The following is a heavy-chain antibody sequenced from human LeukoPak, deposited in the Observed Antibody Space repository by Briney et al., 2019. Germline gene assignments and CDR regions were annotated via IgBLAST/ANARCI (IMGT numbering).Heavy chain of an antibody. Sequence: GASVKVSCKASGYIFTSYVMHWVRQAPGQRLEWMGWINAGNGNTKSSQKLQGRVTMTTDTSTSTAYMELRSLRSDDTAVYYCARDGGSPPGIAAENWFDPWGQGTLVTVSS. D-gene: IGHD6-13*01. CDR3: ARDGGSPPGIAAENWFDP. CDR2: INAGNGNT. V-gene: IGHV1-3*01. J-gene: IGHJ5*02. CDR1: GYIFTSYV.